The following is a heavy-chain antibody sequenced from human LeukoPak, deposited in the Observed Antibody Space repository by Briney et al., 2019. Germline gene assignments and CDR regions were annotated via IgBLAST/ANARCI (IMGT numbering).Heavy chain of an antibody. V-gene: IGHV4-4*07. CDR3: ARDTGVAGWNYHWFDP. CDR2: IYTIGST. Sequence: PSETLSLTCTVSGGSTSSYYWSWIRQPAGKGLEWIGRIYTIGSTNYNPSPKSRVPMSVDTSKNQFSLKLSSVTAEDTTVYYCARDTGVAGWNYHWFDPWGQGTLVTVSS. J-gene: IGHJ5*02. D-gene: IGHD1-7*01. CDR1: GGSTSSYY.